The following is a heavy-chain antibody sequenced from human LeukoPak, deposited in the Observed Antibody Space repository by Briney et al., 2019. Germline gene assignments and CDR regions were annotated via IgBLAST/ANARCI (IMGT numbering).Heavy chain of an antibody. V-gene: IGHV4-59*01. CDR1: GGSISTYY. D-gene: IGHD6-13*01. CDR3: ARERCSSSWYVPDY. J-gene: IGHJ4*02. Sequence: PSETLSLTCTVSGGSISTYYWSWIRQPPGKGLEWIGYIYYSGSTNYNPSLKSRVTTSVDTSKNQFSLKLSSVTAADTAVYYCARERCSSSWYVPDYWGQGTLVTVSS. CDR2: IYYSGST.